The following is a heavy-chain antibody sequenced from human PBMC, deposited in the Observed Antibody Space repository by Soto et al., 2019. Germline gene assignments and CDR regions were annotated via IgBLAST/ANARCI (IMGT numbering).Heavy chain of an antibody. D-gene: IGHD2-15*01. V-gene: IGHV4-39*01. CDR1: GGSISSSSYY. Sequence: SETLSLTCTVSGGSISSSSYYWGWIRQPPGKGLEWIGSIYYSGSTYYNPSLKSRVTISVDTSKNQFSLKLSSVTAADTAVYYCARHSRYCSGGSCYPDAFDIWGQGTMVTVSS. CDR3: ARHSRYCSGGSCYPDAFDI. CDR2: IYYSGST. J-gene: IGHJ3*02.